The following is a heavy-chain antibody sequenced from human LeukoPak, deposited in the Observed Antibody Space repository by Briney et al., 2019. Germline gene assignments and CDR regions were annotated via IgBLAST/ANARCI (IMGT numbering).Heavy chain of an antibody. CDR3: ARVGTLDRGYWYFDL. Sequence: GGSLRLSCAASGFTFSSYDMHWVRQVIGKGLEWVSAIGFAGDTYYPGSVKGRFTISRENAKNSLYLQMNSLRAGDTAVYYCARVGTLDRGYWYFDLWGRGTQVTVSS. J-gene: IGHJ2*01. D-gene: IGHD1-1*01. CDR2: IGFAGDT. V-gene: IGHV3-13*01. CDR1: GFTFSSYD.